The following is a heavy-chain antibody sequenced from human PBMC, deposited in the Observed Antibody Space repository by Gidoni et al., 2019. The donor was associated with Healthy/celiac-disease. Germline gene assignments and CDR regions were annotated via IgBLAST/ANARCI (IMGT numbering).Heavy chain of an antibody. D-gene: IGHD1-26*01. Sequence: QVHLVESGGGVVQPGRSLILSFAASGFTFSSYAMHWVRQAPGKGLEWVAVISYDGSNKYYADSVKGRFTISRDNSKNTLYLQMNRLRAEDTAVYYCARDESGSYTGEYYFDYWGQGTLVTVSS. J-gene: IGHJ4*02. CDR2: ISYDGSNK. CDR3: ARDESGSYTGEYYFDY. V-gene: IGHV3-30-3*01. CDR1: GFTFSSYA.